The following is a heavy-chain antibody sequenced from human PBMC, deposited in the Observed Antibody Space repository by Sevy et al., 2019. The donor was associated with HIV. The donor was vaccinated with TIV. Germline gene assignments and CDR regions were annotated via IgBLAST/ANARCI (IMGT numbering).Heavy chain of an antibody. V-gene: IGHV3-30*18. Sequence: EGSLRLSCAASAFTFSDYGIHWVLQAPGKELDWVAVISDDGTNRVYSDAIKGRFTISRDNSKNTVWLQMDSLRADDTAVYYCAKEGPTGKSEDWYLDLWGRGTLVTVSS. CDR3: AKEGPTGKSEDWYLDL. CDR2: ISDDGTNR. D-gene: IGHD3-3*01. CDR1: AFTFSDYG. J-gene: IGHJ2*01.